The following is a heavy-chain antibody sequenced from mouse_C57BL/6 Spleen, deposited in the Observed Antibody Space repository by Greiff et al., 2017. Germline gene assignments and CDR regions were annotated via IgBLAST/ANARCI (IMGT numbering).Heavy chain of an antibody. CDR2: IYPSDSET. J-gene: IGHJ2*01. CDR3: ARDRGSSFFDY. Sequence: QVQLQQPGAELVRPGSSVKLSCKASGYTFTSYWMDWVKQRPGQGLEWIGNIYPSDSETHYNQKFKVKATLTVDKSSSTAYMQLSSLTTEDSAVYYCARDRGSSFFDYWGQGTPLTVSS. D-gene: IGHD1-1*01. V-gene: IGHV1-61*01. CDR1: GYTFTSYW.